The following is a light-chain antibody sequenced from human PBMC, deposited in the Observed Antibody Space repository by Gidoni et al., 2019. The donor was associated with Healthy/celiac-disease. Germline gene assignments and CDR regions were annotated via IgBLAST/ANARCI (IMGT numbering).Light chain of an antibody. J-gene: IGKJ2*01. V-gene: IGKV3-11*01. CDR1: QSVSSY. Sequence: EIVLTPSPATLSLSPGERATLSCRASQSVSSYFAWYQQKPGQAPRLLIYDASNRATGIPARFSGSGSGTDFTLTISSLEPEDFAVYYCQQRSNWGYTFGQGTKLEIK. CDR3: QQRSNWGYT. CDR2: DAS.